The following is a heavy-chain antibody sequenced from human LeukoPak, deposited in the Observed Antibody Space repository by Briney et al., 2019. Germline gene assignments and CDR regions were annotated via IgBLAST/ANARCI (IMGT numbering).Heavy chain of an antibody. Sequence: SETLSLTCAVYGGSFSGYYWSWIRQPPGKGLEWIGEINHSGSTNYNPSLKSRVTISVDTSMNQFSLKLSSVTAADTAVYYCARGRLAVADYWGQGTLVTVSS. CDR3: ARGRLAVADY. CDR1: GGSFSGYY. D-gene: IGHD6-19*01. V-gene: IGHV4-34*01. CDR2: INHSGST. J-gene: IGHJ4*02.